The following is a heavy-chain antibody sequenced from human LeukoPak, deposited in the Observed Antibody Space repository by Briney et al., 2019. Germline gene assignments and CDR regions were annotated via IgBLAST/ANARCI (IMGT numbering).Heavy chain of an antibody. J-gene: IGHJ4*02. V-gene: IGHV1-69*06. Sequence: GASVKVSCNSSGDAFSRYAISWARHPPAQGLEWMGGILPISGTANYAQKFQARVTITADKSTSTAYMELSSLRSEDTAVYYCARHDYGDYPIEYWGQGTLVTVSS. D-gene: IGHD4-17*01. CDR2: ILPISGTA. CDR3: ARHDYGDYPIEY. CDR1: GDAFSRYA.